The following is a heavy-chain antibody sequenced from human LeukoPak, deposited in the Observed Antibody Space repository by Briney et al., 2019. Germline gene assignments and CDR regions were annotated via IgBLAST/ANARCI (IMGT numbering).Heavy chain of an antibody. Sequence: ASVKVSCKASGYTFTGYYMPWVRKAPGQGLEWMGWINPNSGNTGYAQKFQGRVTMTRNTSRSTAYMELRSLRSDDTAVYYCTRVRNSNNWWGPLDIWGQGTMVTVSS. V-gene: IGHV1-2*02. D-gene: IGHD1-1*01. J-gene: IGHJ3*02. CDR1: GYTFTGYY. CDR2: INPNSGNT. CDR3: TRVRNSNNWWGPLDI.